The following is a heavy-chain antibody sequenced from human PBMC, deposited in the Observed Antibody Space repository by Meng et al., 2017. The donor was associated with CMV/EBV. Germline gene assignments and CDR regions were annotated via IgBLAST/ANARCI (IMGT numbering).Heavy chain of an antibody. J-gene: IGHJ4*02. Sequence: QVQLLEPGGGVVQPGRSLRLSCAASGFTFSSYAMHWVRQAPGKGLEWVAVISYDGSSKYYADSVKGRFTISRDNSKNTLYLQMNSLRAEDTAVYYCARGDYFDYWGQGTLVTVSS. CDR2: ISYDGSSK. CDR1: GFTFSSYA. V-gene: IGHV3-30-3*01. CDR3: ARGDYFDY.